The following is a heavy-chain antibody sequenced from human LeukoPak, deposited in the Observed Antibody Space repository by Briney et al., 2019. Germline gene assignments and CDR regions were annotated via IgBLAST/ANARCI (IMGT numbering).Heavy chain of an antibody. J-gene: IGHJ4*02. CDR2: KKYHGDT. CDR3: ARGTLLNYLDY. Sequence: SQTLSLTCTVSGDSISSGGFYWSWSRQRSGKGLVWVAYKKYHGDTCYNPSLTSRLTISRDTSKSLFSLILATVTAADSALAFCARGTLLNYLDYWGQGALVTVSS. CDR1: GDSISSGGFY. V-gene: IGHV4-31*03.